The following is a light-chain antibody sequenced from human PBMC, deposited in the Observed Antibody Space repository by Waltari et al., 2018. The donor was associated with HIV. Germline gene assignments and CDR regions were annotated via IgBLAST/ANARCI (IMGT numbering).Light chain of an antibody. CDR2: GAS. CDR3: QQYYSSPPIT. Sequence: DIVLTQSPGTLSLSPGERATLTCRASQSVSSSYLAWYQHKPGQAPRLLSYGASSRATGIPDRFSGSGSGTDFTLTISRLEPEDFAVYYCQQYYSSPPITFGGGTKVEIK. J-gene: IGKJ4*01. CDR1: QSVSSSY. V-gene: IGKV3-20*01.